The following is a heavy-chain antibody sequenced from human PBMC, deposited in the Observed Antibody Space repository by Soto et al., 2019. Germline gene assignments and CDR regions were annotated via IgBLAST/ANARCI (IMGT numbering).Heavy chain of an antibody. Sequence: EVQVVESGGGLVQPGGSLRLSCAASGFTVSRDYMNWVRQAPGKGLEWVSVIYSGGSTYYADYVKGRFTISRDNSKNTLYLQMNSLRAEDTAVYYCAGDPGDRNGMIVWGQGTTVTVSS. CDR3: AGDPGDRNGMIV. CDR1: GFTVSRDY. J-gene: IGHJ6*02. CDR2: IYSGGST. V-gene: IGHV3-66*01. D-gene: IGHD1-26*01.